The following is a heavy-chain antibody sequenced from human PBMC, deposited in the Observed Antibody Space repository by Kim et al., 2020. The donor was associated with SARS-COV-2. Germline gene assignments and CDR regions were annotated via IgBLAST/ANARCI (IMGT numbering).Heavy chain of an antibody. Sequence: SETLSLTCTVSGGSISSYYWSWIRQPPGKGLEWIGYIYYSGSTNYNPSLKSRVTTSVDTSKNQFSLKLSSVTAADTAVYYCARDGQQLNYGMDVWGQGTTVTVSS. CDR3: ARDGQQLNYGMDV. V-gene: IGHV4-59*01. J-gene: IGHJ6*02. CDR2: IYYSGST. CDR1: GGSISSYY. D-gene: IGHD6-13*01.